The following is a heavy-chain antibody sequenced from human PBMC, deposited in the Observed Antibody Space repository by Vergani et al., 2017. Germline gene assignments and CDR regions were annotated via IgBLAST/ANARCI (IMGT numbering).Heavy chain of an antibody. CDR3: ARGRGDNWYFDL. CDR2: INHSGST. V-gene: IGHV4-34*01. Sequence: QVQLQQWGAGLLKPSETLSLTCAVYGGSFSGYYWSWIRQPPGKGLEWIGEINHSGSTNYNPSLKSRVTILVDTSKNQFSLKLSSVTAADTAVYSCARGRGDNWYFDLWGRGTLVTVSS. D-gene: IGHD3-16*01. J-gene: IGHJ2*01. CDR1: GGSFSGYY.